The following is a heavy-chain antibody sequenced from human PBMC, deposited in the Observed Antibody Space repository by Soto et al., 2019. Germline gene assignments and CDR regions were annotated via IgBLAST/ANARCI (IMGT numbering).Heavy chain of an antibody. CDR3: TTGYSSSWYGGNYYYYYYMDV. CDR1: GFTFSNAW. V-gene: IGHV3-15*01. D-gene: IGHD6-13*01. J-gene: IGHJ6*03. CDR2: IKSKTDGGTT. Sequence: GGSLRLSCAASGFTFSNAWMSWVRQAPGKGLEWVGRIKSKTDGGTTDYAAPVKGRFTISRDDSKNTLYLQMNSLKTEDTAVYYCTTGYSSSWYGGNYYYYYYMDVWGKGTTVTVSS.